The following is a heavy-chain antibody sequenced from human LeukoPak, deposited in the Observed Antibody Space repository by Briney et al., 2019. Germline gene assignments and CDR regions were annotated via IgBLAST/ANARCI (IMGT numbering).Heavy chain of an antibody. CDR3: AKDGEPRGYQTTLDAFDI. CDR2: ISGSGGST. J-gene: IGHJ3*02. CDR1: GFTFSSYA. V-gene: IGHV3-23*01. Sequence: GGSLRLSCADSGFTFSSYAMSWVRQAPGKGLEWVSAISGSGGSTYYADSVKGRFTISRDNSKNTLYLQMNSLRAEDTAVYYCAKDGEPRGYQTTLDAFDIWGQGTMVTVSS. D-gene: IGHD2-2*01.